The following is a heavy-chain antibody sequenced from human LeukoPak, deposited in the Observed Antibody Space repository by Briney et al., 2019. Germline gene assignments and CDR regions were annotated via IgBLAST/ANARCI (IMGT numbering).Heavy chain of an antibody. J-gene: IGHJ5*01. CDR3: ARETEGGYYDSSGYYRAWFDF. D-gene: IGHD3-22*01. Sequence: SVKVSCKASGGTFSSYAISWVRQAPGQGLEWMGGIIPIFGKANYAQKFQGRVTITADKSTSTAYMELSSLRSEDTALYYCARETEGGYYDSSGYYRAWFDFWGQGTLVTVSS. CDR2: IIPIFGKA. CDR1: GGTFSSYA. V-gene: IGHV1-69*06.